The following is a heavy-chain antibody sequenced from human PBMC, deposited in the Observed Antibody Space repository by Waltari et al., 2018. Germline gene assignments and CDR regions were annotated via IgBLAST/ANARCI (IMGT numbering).Heavy chain of an antibody. V-gene: IGHV4-4*07. D-gene: IGHD2-21*01. CDR3: ARDDSLGGLDV. CDR1: GGSLTNYY. Sequence: GLVKPSETLSLICSVSGGSLTNYYWNWIRQPVGKGLEWIGRIYSGGTADYSPSLKGRATVSEDWSKNQVSLKLTSVTVADTAVYYCARDDSLGGLDVWGQGATVTV. CDR2: IYSGGTA. J-gene: IGHJ6*02.